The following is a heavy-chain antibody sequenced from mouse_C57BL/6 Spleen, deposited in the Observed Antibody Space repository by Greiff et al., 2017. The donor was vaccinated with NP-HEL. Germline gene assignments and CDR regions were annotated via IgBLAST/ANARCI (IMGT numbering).Heavy chain of an antibody. CDR1: GYTFTSYW. Sequence: VQLQQSGAELAKPGASVKLSCKASGYTFTSYWMHWVKQRPGQGLEWIGYINPCGGYTKYNQKFKDKATLTADKSSSTAYMQLSSLTYEDSEVYYCERSGISAGYDGPDYWGQGTTLTVSS. J-gene: IGHJ2*01. CDR2: INPCGGYT. V-gene: IGHV1-7*01. CDR3: ERSGISAGYDGPDY. D-gene: IGHD2-2*01.